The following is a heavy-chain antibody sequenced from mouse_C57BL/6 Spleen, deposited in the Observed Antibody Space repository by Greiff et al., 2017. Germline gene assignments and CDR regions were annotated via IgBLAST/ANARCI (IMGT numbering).Heavy chain of an antibody. D-gene: IGHD6-1*01. CDR3: ARAPTPERYAMEY. CDR1: GYTFTSYW. J-gene: IGHJ4*01. Sequence: QVQLKQPGAELVRPGTSVKLSCKASGYTFTSYWMHWVKQRPGQGLEWIGVIDPSDSYTNYNQKFKGKATLTVDTSSSTAYMQLSSLTSEDSAVYNSARAPTPERYAMEYWGQGTSVTASS. CDR2: IDPSDSYT. V-gene: IGHV1-59*01.